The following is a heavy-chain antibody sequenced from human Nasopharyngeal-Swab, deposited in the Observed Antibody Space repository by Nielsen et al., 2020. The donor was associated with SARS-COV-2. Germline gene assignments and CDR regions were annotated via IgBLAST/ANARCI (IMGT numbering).Heavy chain of an antibody. Sequence: GESLKISCAASGFTFSSYWMNWVRLTPMKGLEWVATVKQDGSAIYHVDSLKGRFTISRDNAKNSLSLQMNSLRAGDTAVYYCAREDWGKLDYWGQGTLVTVSS. D-gene: IGHD7-27*01. V-gene: IGHV3-7*04. CDR2: VKQDGSAI. CDR1: GFTFSSYW. CDR3: AREDWGKLDY. J-gene: IGHJ4*02.